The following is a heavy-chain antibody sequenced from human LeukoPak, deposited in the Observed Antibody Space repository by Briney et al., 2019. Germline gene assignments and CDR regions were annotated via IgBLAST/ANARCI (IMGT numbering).Heavy chain of an antibody. CDR1: GYTFTSYA. Sequence: ASVKVSCKASGYTFTSYAMHWVRQAPGQRLEWMGWINAGNGNTKYSQKFQGRVTMTRDTSTSTVYMELSSLRSEDTAVYYCARDLEGGQYSSSPPYYFDYWGQGALVTVSS. CDR3: ARDLEGGQYSSSPPYYFDY. J-gene: IGHJ4*02. CDR2: INAGNGNT. V-gene: IGHV1-3*01. D-gene: IGHD6-6*01.